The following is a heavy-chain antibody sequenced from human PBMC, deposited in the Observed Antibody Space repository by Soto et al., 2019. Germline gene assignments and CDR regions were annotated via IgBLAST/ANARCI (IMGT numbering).Heavy chain of an antibody. CDR2: VWYDASNI. Sequence: QVQLVESGGGVVQPGWSLRLSCAASGFTFSSYGMHWVRQAPGKGLEWVAVVWYDASNIYYAASVKGRFAISRDNSKNTLYLQMNSLRAEDTAVYYCARDRVYYGSVSLDYYYSYGMDVWGRGTTVTVSS. J-gene: IGHJ6*02. CDR3: ARDRVYYGSVSLDYYYSYGMDV. V-gene: IGHV3-33*01. D-gene: IGHD3-10*01. CDR1: GFTFSSYG.